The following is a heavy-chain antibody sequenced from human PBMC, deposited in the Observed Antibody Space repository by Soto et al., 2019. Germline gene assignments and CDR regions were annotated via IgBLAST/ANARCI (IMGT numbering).Heavy chain of an antibody. CDR3: ATTTVVAAAGFDP. D-gene: IGHD2-15*01. CDR2: IANDGGRK. CDR1: GFNFSNYG. J-gene: IGHJ5*02. V-gene: IGHV3-30*03. Sequence: QVHLVESGGGVVQPEKSLRLSCGASGFNFSNYGMHWVRQPPGKGLEWVAIIANDGGRKYYADSVEGRFTVSRDNSMNTLFLQMNNLRPEDTAVYYCATTTVVAAAGFDPWGRGTHVIVSS.